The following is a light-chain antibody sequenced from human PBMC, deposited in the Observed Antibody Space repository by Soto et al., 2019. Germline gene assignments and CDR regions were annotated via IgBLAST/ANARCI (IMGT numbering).Light chain of an antibody. J-gene: IGKJ4*01. CDR3: QQYDIASG. V-gene: IGKV3-15*01. CDR2: GAS. CDR1: QSVSTN. Sequence: EIVMTQSPVTLSVSPGERATLSCRASQSVSTNLAWYQQKPGQAPRLLIYGASIRATGIPARFSGSGSGTEFTLTISSLQSEDFAVYYCQQYDIASGFGGGTRV.